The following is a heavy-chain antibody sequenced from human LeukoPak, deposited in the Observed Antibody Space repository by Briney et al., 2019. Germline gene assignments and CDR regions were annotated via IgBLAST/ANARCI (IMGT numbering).Heavy chain of an antibody. J-gene: IGHJ6*03. CDR1: GYTFTNYG. CDR3: ARDSSGWTYYYYYYMDV. V-gene: IGHV1-18*01. Sequence: ASVKVSCKASGYTFTNYGISWVRQAPGQGLEWMGGISAYNGNTNYAQKFQGRVTMTTDTSTSTAYMELRSLRSDDTAVYYCARDSSGWTYYYYYYMDVWGKGTTVTISS. CDR2: ISAYNGNT. D-gene: IGHD6-19*01.